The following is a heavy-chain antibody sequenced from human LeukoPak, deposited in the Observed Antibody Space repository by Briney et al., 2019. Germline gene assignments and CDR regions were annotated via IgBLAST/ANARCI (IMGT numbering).Heavy chain of an antibody. D-gene: IGHD3-22*01. CDR1: SYSISSANY. Sequence: SETLSLTCTVSSYSISSANYWGWIRQPPGKGLEWIGSMYHSGSTYYNPSLKSRVTISVDTSKNQFSLKLSSVTAADTAVYYCAGRYYYDSSGYYYYFDYWGQGTLVTVSS. CDR2: MYHSGST. V-gene: IGHV4-38-2*02. J-gene: IGHJ4*02. CDR3: AGRYYYDSSGYYYYFDY.